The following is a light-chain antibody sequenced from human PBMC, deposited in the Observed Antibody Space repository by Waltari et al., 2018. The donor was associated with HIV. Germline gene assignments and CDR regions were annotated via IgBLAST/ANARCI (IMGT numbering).Light chain of an antibody. CDR2: GVS. Sequence: EIVMTQSPATLSVSPGERVTLSCRASQSIAKNLAWYQQKPGQAPRLLMYGVSTRATGSPARFIGSGSWTEFTLTISSLQSEDLAVYYCQQYDNWPPWTFGQGTKVE. V-gene: IGKV3-15*01. J-gene: IGKJ1*01. CDR3: QQYDNWPPWT. CDR1: QSIAKN.